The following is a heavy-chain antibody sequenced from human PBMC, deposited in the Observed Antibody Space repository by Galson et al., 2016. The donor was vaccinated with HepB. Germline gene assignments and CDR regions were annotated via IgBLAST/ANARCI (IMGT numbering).Heavy chain of an antibody. CDR2: VSYDASNK. CDR1: GISVGSSD. Sequence: SLRLSCAASGISVGSSDLSWVRQGPGKGLEWVAVVSYDASNKYYADFVKGRFTISRDDSKNTVYLQLSSLKPEDTAVYSCAGQSSWTTAFDYWGQGTRVTVSS. J-gene: IGHJ4*02. D-gene: IGHD4-11*01. V-gene: IGHV3-30*03. CDR3: AGQSSWTTAFDY.